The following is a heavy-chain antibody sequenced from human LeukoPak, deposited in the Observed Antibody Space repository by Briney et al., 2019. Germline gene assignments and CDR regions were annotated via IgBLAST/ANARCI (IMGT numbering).Heavy chain of an antibody. V-gene: IGHV4-59*08. CDR3: ASFSVVPAYFDY. Sequence: PSETLSPTCTVSGGSISSYYWSWIRQPPGKGLEWIGYIYYSGSTNYNPSLKSRVTISVDTSKNQFSLKLSSVTAADTAVYYCASFSVVPAYFDYWGQGTLVTVSS. D-gene: IGHD2-2*01. J-gene: IGHJ4*02. CDR1: GGSISSYY. CDR2: IYYSGST.